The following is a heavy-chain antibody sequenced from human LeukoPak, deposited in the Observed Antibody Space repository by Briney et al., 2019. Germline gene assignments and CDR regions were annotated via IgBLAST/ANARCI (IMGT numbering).Heavy chain of an antibody. V-gene: IGHV5-51*01. CDR1: GYSFTTYW. CDR2: IYPGDSDT. Sequence: GESLKISCKGSGYSFTTYWIGWVRQMPGKGLEWMGIIYPGDSDTRYSPSFQGQVTISADKSISTAYLQWSSLKASDTAMYYCARQSSSWYSWFDPWGQGTLVTVSS. J-gene: IGHJ5*02. D-gene: IGHD6-13*01. CDR3: ARQSSSWYSWFDP.